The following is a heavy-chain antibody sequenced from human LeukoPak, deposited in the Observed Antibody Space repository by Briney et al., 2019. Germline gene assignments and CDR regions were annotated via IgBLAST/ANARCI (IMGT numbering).Heavy chain of an antibody. D-gene: IGHD2-8*02. CDR2: IFPSGGEI. J-gene: IGHJ4*02. CDR1: GFTXSTFA. Sequence: SGFTXSTFAMIWVRQPPGKGLEWVSSIFPSGGEIHYADSVRGRFTISRDNSKSTLSLQMNSLRAEDTAIYYCATYRQVLLPFESWGQGTLVTVSS. CDR3: ATYRQVLLPFES. V-gene: IGHV3-23*01.